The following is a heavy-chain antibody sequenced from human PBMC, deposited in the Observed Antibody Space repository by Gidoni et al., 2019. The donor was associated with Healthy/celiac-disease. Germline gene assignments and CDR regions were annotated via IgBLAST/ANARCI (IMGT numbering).Heavy chain of an antibody. CDR3: ARHNLDSSGYCLFDY. CDR2: IYYSGST. Sequence: QVQLQESGSGLVKPSETLSLTCTVSGGSISSYDWSWIRQPPGKGLEWIGYIYYSGSTNYNPSLKSRVTISVDTSKNQFSLKLSSVTAADTAVYYCARHNLDSSGYCLFDYWGQGTLVTVSS. D-gene: IGHD3-22*01. CDR1: GGSISSYD. V-gene: IGHV4-59*08. J-gene: IGHJ4*02.